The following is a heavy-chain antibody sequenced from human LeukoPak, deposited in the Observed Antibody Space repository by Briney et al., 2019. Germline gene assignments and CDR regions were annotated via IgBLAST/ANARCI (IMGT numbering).Heavy chain of an antibody. V-gene: IGHV4-59*08. CDR3: ARRVWCSSTSCYGVRGNWFDP. D-gene: IGHD2-2*01. J-gene: IGHJ5*02. CDR1: GGSISSYH. Sequence: SDTLSLTCTVSGGSISSYHGIWLRQPPGKGLVGCGYLYYSGSNNYNPSRESRVPISVDTSKNQFSPKLSSVTAADTAVYYCARRVWCSSTSCYGVRGNWFDPWGQGTLVTVSS. CDR2: LYYSGSN.